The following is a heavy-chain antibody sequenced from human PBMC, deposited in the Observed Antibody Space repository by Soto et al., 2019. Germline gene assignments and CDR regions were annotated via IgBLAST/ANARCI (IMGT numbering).Heavy chain of an antibody. Sequence: SVKVSCKASGGTFSSYAISWVRQAPGQGLEWMGGIIPIFGTANYAQKFQGRVTITADESTSTAYMELSSLRSEDTAVYYCARVPHRTDDIVVVPAAIGAFDIWGQGTMVTVSS. CDR1: GGTFSSYA. CDR3: ARVPHRTDDIVVVPAAIGAFDI. D-gene: IGHD2-2*01. CDR2: IIPIFGTA. J-gene: IGHJ3*02. V-gene: IGHV1-69*13.